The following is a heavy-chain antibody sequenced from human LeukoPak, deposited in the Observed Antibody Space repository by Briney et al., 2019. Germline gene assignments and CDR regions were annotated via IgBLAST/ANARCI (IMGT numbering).Heavy chain of an antibody. J-gene: IGHJ4*02. CDR3: ARSVITMVRGVIIYPPDY. Sequence: ASVKVSCKASGYTFTGYYMHWVRQAPGQGLEWMGWINPNSGGTNYAQKFQGRVTTTRDTSISTAYMELSRLRSDDTAVYYCARSVITMVRGVIIYPPDYWGQGTLVTVSS. V-gene: IGHV1-2*02. D-gene: IGHD3-10*01. CDR2: INPNSGGT. CDR1: GYTFTGYY.